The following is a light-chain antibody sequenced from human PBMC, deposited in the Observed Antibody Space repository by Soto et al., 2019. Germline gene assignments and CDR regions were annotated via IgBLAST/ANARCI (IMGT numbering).Light chain of an antibody. CDR1: QSRLHRSGYNQ. CDR3: MQSLQPPLT. Sequence: DIVMKQSRDSLPVTPGEPASISCRASQSRLHRSGYNQVDWYLQKPGQSPQLLIYLGSHRAPGVPDRFSGSGSGADFTLKINRVEAEDAGIYYSMQSLQPPLTFGGGTKVEIK. V-gene: IGKV2-28*01. CDR2: LGS. J-gene: IGKJ4*01.